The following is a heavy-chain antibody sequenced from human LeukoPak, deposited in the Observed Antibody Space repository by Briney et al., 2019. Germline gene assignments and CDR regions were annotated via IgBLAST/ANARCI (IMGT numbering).Heavy chain of an antibody. V-gene: IGHV3-30*02. CDR2: IRYDGSNK. CDR1: GFTFSSYG. CDR3: AKDTEAIAAGYFDY. Sequence: GGSLRLSCAASGFTFSSYGMHWVRQAPGKGLEWVAFIRYDGSNKYYADSVKGRFTISRDNAKNSLYLQMNSLRAEDMALYYCAKDTEAIAAGYFDYWGQGTLVTVSS. J-gene: IGHJ4*02. D-gene: IGHD6-25*01.